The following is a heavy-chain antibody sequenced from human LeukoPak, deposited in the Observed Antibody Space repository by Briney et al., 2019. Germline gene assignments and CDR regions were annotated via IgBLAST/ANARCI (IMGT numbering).Heavy chain of an antibody. D-gene: IGHD3-22*01. V-gene: IGHV1-69*06. CDR2: IIPIFGTA. CDR1: GGTFSSYA. Sequence: SVKVSCKASGGTFSSYAISWVRQAPGQGLEWMGGIIPIFGTANYAQKFQGRVTITADKSTSTAYMELSSLRSEDTAVYYCATVTFYYDSSGYFFWGQGTLVTVSP. CDR3: ATVTFYYDSSGYFF. J-gene: IGHJ4*02.